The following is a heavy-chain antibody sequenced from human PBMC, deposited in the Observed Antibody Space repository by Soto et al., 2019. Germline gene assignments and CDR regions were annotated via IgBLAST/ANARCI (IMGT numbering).Heavy chain of an antibody. CDR1: GFTFSSAA. CDR3: AKFLGDDFWSGPPSYMDV. J-gene: IGHJ6*03. Sequence: GGSLRLSCVAAGFTFSSAAMNWVRQAPGKGLEWVLIISDTGARTHYADSVKGRFTISRDNSKNTLYLQMNSLRAEDTAVYYCAKFLGDDFWSGPPSYMDVWGKGTTVTVSS. CDR2: ISDTGART. V-gene: IGHV3-23*01. D-gene: IGHD3-3*01.